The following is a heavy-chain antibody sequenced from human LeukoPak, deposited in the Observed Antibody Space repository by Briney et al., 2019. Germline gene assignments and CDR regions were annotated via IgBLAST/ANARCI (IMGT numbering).Heavy chain of an antibody. CDR1: GYTFTGHY. D-gene: IGHD3-10*01. CDR3: ARGRFGEWDNWFDP. V-gene: IGHV1-2*02. CDR2: INPNSGAT. Sequence: ASVKVSCKASGYTFTGHYIHWVRQAPGQGREWMAWINPNSGATNYAQKFQGRVPMTRDTSISTAYMALSRLTSDDTAVYFCARGRFGEWDNWFDPWGQGTLVTVSS. J-gene: IGHJ5*02.